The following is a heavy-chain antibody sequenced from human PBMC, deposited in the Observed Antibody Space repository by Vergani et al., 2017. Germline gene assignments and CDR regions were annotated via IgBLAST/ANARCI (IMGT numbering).Heavy chain of an antibody. J-gene: IGHJ6*03. CDR2: ISYDGSNK. Sequence: QVQLVGSGGGVVQPGGSLRLSCVASGFSVSNSGMHWVRQTPGKGLEWVAVISYDGSNKYYADSVKGRFTISRDNSKNTLYLQMNSLRAEDTAVYYCARTTGAPYTNYYYYYMDVWGKGTTVTVSS. CDR3: ARTTGAPYTNYYYYYMDV. CDR1: GFSVSNSG. V-gene: IGHV3-30*19. D-gene: IGHD1-1*01.